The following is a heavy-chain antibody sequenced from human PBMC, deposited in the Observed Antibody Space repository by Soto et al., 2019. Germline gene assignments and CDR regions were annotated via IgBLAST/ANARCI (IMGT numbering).Heavy chain of an antibody. V-gene: IGHV1-18*04. CDR1: GYTFTSYG. CDR2: ISAYNGNT. D-gene: IGHD3-16*01. CDR3: ARAPKGGRPQYYFDY. J-gene: IGHJ4*02. Sequence: ASVKVSCKASGYTFTSYGISWVRQAPGQGLEWMGWISAYNGNTNYAQKLQGRVTMTTDTSTSTAYMELRSLRSDDTAVYYCARAPKGGRPQYYFDYWGQGTLVTVPQ.